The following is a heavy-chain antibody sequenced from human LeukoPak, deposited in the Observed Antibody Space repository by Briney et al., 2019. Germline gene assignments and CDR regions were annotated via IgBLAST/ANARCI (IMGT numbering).Heavy chain of an antibody. CDR2: ISSTSNYI. CDR1: GFTFSSYS. J-gene: IGHJ4*02. D-gene: IGHD3-22*01. CDR3: ARGLMGGYPRFDY. Sequence: GGSLRLSCAASGFTFSSYSMNWVRQAPGKGLEWVSFISSTSNYIYYADSVKGRFTISRDNAKNSLYLQMNSLRAEDTAFYYCARGLMGGYPRFDYWGQGALVTVSS. V-gene: IGHV3-21*04.